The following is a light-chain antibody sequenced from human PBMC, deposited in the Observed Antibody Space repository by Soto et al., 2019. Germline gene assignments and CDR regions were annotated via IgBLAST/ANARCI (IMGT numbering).Light chain of an antibody. CDR3: TSYTSSTTWV. V-gene: IGLV2-14*02. CDR2: EVS. J-gene: IGLJ3*02. Sequence: QSALTQPASVSGSPGQSITISCTGTSSDVGSYNLVSWYQQHPGKAPKLMIYEVSNRPSGVSNRFSASKSGNTASLTISGLQAEDEADYYCTSYTSSTTWVFGGGTKLTVL. CDR1: SSDVGSYNL.